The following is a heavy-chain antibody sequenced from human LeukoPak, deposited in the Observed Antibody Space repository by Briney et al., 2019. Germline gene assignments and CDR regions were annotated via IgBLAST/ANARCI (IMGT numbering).Heavy chain of an antibody. CDR2: IWYDGSNK. D-gene: IGHD1-26*01. CDR3: AREGEGYSGSYNFDY. CDR1: GFTFSSYG. J-gene: IGHJ4*02. V-gene: IGHV3-33*01. Sequence: PGRSLRLSCAASGFTFSSYGMDWVRQAPGKGLEWVAVIWYDGSNKYYADSVKGRFTISRDNSKNTLYLQMNSLRAEDTAVYYCAREGEGYSGSYNFDYWGQGTLVTVSS.